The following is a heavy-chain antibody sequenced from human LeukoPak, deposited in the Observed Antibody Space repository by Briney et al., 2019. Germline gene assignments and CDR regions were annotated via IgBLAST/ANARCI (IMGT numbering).Heavy chain of an antibody. J-gene: IGHJ4*02. Sequence: PGGSLRLSCAASGFTFSDYYMSWICQAPGKGLEWVSYISSSGSTIYYADSVKGRFTISRDNAKNSLYLQMNSLRAEDTAVYYCASGYSYGYGYFDYWGQGTLVTVSS. CDR2: ISSSGSTI. CDR3: ASGYSYGYGYFDY. V-gene: IGHV3-11*04. D-gene: IGHD5-18*01. CDR1: GFTFSDYY.